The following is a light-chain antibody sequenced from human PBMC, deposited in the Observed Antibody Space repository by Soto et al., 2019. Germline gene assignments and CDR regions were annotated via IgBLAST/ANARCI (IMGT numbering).Light chain of an antibody. Sequence: EIVLTQSPATLSLSPGERATLSCRASQSVSSNLAWYQQKPGQAPRLLIYGASTRATGFPARFSGSGSGTEFTLTISSLQSEDFAVYYCQQYNNWPPWTFGQGTKVDIK. CDR3: QQYNNWPPWT. V-gene: IGKV3-15*01. CDR2: GAS. CDR1: QSVSSN. J-gene: IGKJ1*01.